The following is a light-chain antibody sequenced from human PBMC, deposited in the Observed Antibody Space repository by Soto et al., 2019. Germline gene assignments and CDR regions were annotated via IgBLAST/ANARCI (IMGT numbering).Light chain of an antibody. CDR3: SSYTSSSTLG. V-gene: IGLV2-14*01. CDR2: EVS. Sequence: QSALTQPAAVSGSPGQSITISCTGTSSDVGGYNYVSWYQQHPGKAPKLMIYEVSNRSSGVSNRFSGSKSGNTASLTISGLQAEDEADYYCSSYTSSSTLGFGGGTKLPVL. J-gene: IGLJ3*02. CDR1: SSDVGGYNY.